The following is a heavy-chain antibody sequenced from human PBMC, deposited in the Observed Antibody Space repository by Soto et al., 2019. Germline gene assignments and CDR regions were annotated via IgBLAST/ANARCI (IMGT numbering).Heavy chain of an antibody. D-gene: IGHD3-3*01. Sequence: PSETLSLTCAVYGGSFSGYYWSWIRQPPGKGLEWIGEINHSGSTNYNPSLKSRVTISVDTSKNQFSLKLSSVTAVDTAVYYCARLNFRHYDFWTGSKGMDVWGQRTTVTVSS. J-gene: IGHJ6*02. CDR2: INHSGST. CDR1: GGSFSGYY. V-gene: IGHV4-34*01. CDR3: ARLNFRHYDFWTGSKGMDV.